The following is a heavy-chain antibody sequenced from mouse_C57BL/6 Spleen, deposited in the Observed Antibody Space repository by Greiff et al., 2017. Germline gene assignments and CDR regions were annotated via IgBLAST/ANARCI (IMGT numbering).Heavy chain of an antibody. CDR2: IYPNSGST. CDR3: ARWGISGNY. J-gene: IGHJ2*01. V-gene: IGHV1-64*01. CDR1: GYTFTSYW. D-gene: IGHD4-1*01. Sequence: QVQLQQPGAELVKPGASVKLSCKASGYTFTSYWMHWVKQRPGQGLEWIGMIYPNSGSTNYNEKFKSKATLTVDKSSSTASMQLSSLTSEDSAVYYCARWGISGNYWGKGTTLTVSS.